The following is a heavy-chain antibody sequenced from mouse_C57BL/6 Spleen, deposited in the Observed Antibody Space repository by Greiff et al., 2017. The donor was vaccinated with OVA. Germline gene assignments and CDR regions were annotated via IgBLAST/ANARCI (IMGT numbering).Heavy chain of an antibody. CDR2: ISYDGSN. V-gene: IGHV3-6*01. Sequence: EVKLVESGPGLVKPSQSLSLTCSVTGYSITSGYYWNWIRQFPGNKLEWMGYISYDGSNNYNPSLKNRISITRDTSKNQFFLKLNSVTTEDTATYYCAREGRYDYFDYWGQGTTLTVSS. CDR3: AREGRYDYFDY. D-gene: IGHD1-1*01. CDR1: GYSITSGYY. J-gene: IGHJ2*01.